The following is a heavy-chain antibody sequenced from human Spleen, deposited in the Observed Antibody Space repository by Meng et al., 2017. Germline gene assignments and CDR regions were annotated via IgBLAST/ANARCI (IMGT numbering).Heavy chain of an antibody. Sequence: SGPTLVKPTQTLTLTCTFSGFSLTTIEEGVGWIRQPPGKALEWLALIYWNDEKRLSPSLKSRLTITKDTSKNQVVLTVTNMDPVDTATYYCAHTRTLGHSYGLGFYYYGMDVWGQGTTVTVSS. CDR1: GFSLTTIEEG. V-gene: IGHV2-5*01. J-gene: IGHJ6*02. D-gene: IGHD5-18*01. CDR2: IYWNDEK. CDR3: AHTRTLGHSYGLGFYYYGMDV.